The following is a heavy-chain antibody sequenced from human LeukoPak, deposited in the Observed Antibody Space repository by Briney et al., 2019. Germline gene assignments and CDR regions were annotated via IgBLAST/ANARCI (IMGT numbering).Heavy chain of an antibody. CDR3: TSRSSGYCAFDI. J-gene: IGHJ3*02. V-gene: IGHV3-21*05. Sequence: GGSLRLSCAASGFTFGSYSMNWVRQAPGKGLEWVSYISSSSSYTNYADSVKGRFTISRDNAKNSLYLQMNSLRAEDTAVYYCTSRSSGYCAFDIWGRGTMVTVSS. D-gene: IGHD3-22*01. CDR1: GFTFGSYS. CDR2: ISSSSSYT.